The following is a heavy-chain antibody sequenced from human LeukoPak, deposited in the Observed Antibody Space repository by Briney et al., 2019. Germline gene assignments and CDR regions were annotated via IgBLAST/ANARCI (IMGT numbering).Heavy chain of an antibody. J-gene: IGHJ6*02. CDR2: IIPILGIA. D-gene: IGHD2-2*01. V-gene: IGHV1-69*04. CDR1: GGTLSSYA. CDR3: ARDRQDIVVVPAAPNYYYYGMDV. Sequence: SVKVSCKASGGTLSSYAISWVRQAPGHRLEWIGRIIPILGIANYAQKFQGRVTITADKSTSTAYMGLSSLRSEDTAVYYCARDRQDIVVVPAAPNYYYYGMDVWGQGTTVTVSS.